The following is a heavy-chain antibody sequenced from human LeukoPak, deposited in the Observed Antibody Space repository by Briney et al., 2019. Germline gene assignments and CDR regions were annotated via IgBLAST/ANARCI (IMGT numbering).Heavy chain of an antibody. CDR2: ISNDGSSK. J-gene: IGHJ4*02. CDR3: AKAAYCTSTSCHFSGYAQRPLDS. D-gene: IGHD2-2*01. CDR1: GFTFNTYG. V-gene: IGHV3-30*18. Sequence: SGGSLRLSCVASGFTFNTYGMLWVRQAPGKGLEWVAGISNDGSSKDYADSVKDRFTISRDNSKNTMYLQMYSLRAEDTAVYYCAKAAYCTSTSCHFSGYAQRPLDSWGQGTLLTVSS.